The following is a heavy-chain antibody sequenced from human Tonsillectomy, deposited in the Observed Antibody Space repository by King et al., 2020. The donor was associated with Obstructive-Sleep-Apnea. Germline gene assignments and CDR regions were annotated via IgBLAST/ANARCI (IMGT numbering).Heavy chain of an antibody. D-gene: IGHD1-26*01. Sequence: VQLVESGGGLVQPGGSLRLSFAASGFTFSSYAMSWVRQAPGKGLEWGSTIIPTGGSTYYADSVKGRFTISRDNSKNTQYLQMNILRGDDTAVYYCAKDKTGATPLDYGGQGTRVTVSS. J-gene: IGHJ4*02. V-gene: IGHV3-23*04. CDR3: AKDKTGATPLDY. CDR2: IIPTGGST. CDR1: GFTFSSYA.